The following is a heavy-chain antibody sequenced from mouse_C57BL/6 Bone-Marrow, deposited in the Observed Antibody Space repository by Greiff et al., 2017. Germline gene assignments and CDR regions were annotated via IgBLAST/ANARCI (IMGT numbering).Heavy chain of an antibody. V-gene: IGHV5-15*01. CDR2: ISNLAYSI. CDR1: GFTFSDYG. J-gene: IGHJ1*03. CDR3: ARLGDYDWYFDV. Sequence: DVMLVESGGGLVQPGGSLKLSCAASGFTFSDYGMAWVRQAPRKGPEWVAFISNLAYSIYYADTVTGRFTISRENAKNTLYLEMSSLRSEDTAMYYCARLGDYDWYFDVWGTGTTVTVSS. D-gene: IGHD2-13*01.